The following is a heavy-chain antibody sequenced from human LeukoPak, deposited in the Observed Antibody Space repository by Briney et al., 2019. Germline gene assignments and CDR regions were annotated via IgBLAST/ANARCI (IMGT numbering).Heavy chain of an antibody. CDR3: ARQDYGDYVFSRYFQH. V-gene: IGHV5-51*01. CDR2: IYPGDSDT. D-gene: IGHD4-17*01. CDR1: GYSFTSHW. Sequence: GESLKISCKGSGYSFTSHWIGWVRQMPGKGLEWMGIIYPGDSDTRYSPSFQGQVTISADKSISTAYLQWSSLKASDTAMYYYARQDYGDYVFSRYFQHWGQGTLVTVSS. J-gene: IGHJ1*01.